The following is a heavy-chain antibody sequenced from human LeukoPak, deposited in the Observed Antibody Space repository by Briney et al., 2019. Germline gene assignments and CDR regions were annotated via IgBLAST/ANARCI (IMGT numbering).Heavy chain of an antibody. Sequence: SETLSLTCTVSGGSINSGDYYWSWIRQHPGKGLEWIGYIYNRGSTYYNPSLKSRATISVDTSKNQFSLKLSSVTAADTAVYYCARHQGYRVFDYWGQGTLVTVSS. D-gene: IGHD5-12*01. J-gene: IGHJ4*02. CDR2: IYNRGST. CDR1: GGSINSGDYY. CDR3: ARHQGYRVFDY. V-gene: IGHV4-30-4*08.